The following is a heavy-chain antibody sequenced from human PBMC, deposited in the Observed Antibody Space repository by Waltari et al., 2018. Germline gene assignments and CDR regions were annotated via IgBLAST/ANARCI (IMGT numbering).Heavy chain of an antibody. Sequence: QVQLQESGPGLVKASETLFLTCAVSGDSINNSYWGWIRQPPGKELEWIGYIAYNGKTNYNPSLKSRVTISIDTSKTQFSLKLSSVTAADTAVYYCARSYDFWSGYPLDYWGQGTLVTVSS. CDR1: GDSINNSY. CDR3: ARSYDFWSGYPLDY. D-gene: IGHD3-3*01. J-gene: IGHJ4*02. V-gene: IGHV4-59*01. CDR2: IAYNGKT.